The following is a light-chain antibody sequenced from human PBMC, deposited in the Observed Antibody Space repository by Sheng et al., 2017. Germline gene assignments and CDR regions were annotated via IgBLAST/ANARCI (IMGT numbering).Light chain of an antibody. CDR3: QQFNSYPRT. V-gene: IGKV1-13*02. CDR1: QGISSG. Sequence: IQMTQSPSVVSASVGDRVTITCRASQGISSGLAWYQQKPGKAPNLLIFDASSLHSGVPSRFSGSGSGTDFTLTISSLQPEDFATYYCQQFNSYPRTFGQGTKLEIK. CDR2: DAS. J-gene: IGKJ2*01.